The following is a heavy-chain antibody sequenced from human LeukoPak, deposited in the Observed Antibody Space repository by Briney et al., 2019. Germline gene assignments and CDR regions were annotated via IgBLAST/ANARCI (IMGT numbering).Heavy chain of an antibody. D-gene: IGHD5-18*01. CDR3: ARARGSAMIDY. CDR2: IIPIFGTA. CDR1: GGTFSSYA. V-gene: IGHV1-69*05. Sequence: SVKVSCKASGGTFSSYAISWVRHAPGQGPEWMGRIIPIFGTANYAQKFQGRVTITTDESTSTAYMELSSLRSEDTAVYYCARARGSAMIDYWGQGTLVTVSS. J-gene: IGHJ4*02.